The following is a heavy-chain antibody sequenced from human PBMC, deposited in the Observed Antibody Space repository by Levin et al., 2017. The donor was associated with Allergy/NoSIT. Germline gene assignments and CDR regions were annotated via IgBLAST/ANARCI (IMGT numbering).Heavy chain of an antibody. Sequence: SVKVSCKASGGTFSSYAISWVRQAPGQGLEWMGGIIPIFGTANYAQKFQGRVTITADESTSTAYMELSSLRSEDTAVYYCAREDAAGMDYYGMDVWGQGTTVTVSS. V-gene: IGHV1-69*13. CDR2: IIPIFGTA. D-gene: IGHD6-13*01. CDR3: AREDAAGMDYYGMDV. J-gene: IGHJ6*02. CDR1: GGTFSSYA.